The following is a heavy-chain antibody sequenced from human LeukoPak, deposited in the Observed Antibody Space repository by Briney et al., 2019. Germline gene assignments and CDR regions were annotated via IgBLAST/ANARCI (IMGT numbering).Heavy chain of an antibody. J-gene: IGHJ3*02. CDR2: IYSSATT. V-gene: IGHV4-4*07. CDR1: GGSISTYY. D-gene: IGHD2-8*02. CDR3: ARGRYCTATICGGGDAFDI. Sequence: KPSETLSLTCTVSGGSISTYYWSWLRQPAGKGLEWIGRIYSSATTNLNPSLKSRVTLSIDASKNQVSLRLSSVTAADTAVYYCARGRYCTATICGGGDAFDIWGQGTVVTASS.